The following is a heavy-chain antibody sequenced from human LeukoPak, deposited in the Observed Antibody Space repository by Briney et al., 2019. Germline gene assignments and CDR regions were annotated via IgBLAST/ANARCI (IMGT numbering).Heavy chain of an antibody. CDR1: GGTFSSYA. V-gene: IGHV1-69*06. CDR2: IIPIFGTA. J-gene: IGHJ4*02. Sequence: ASVKVPCKASGGTFSSYAISWVRQAPGQGLEWMGGIIPIFGTANYAQKFQGRVTITADKSTSTAYMELSSLRSEDTAVYYCATLAMYDYVWGSYRTPLDYWGQGTLVTVSS. D-gene: IGHD3-16*02. CDR3: ATLAMYDYVWGSYRTPLDY.